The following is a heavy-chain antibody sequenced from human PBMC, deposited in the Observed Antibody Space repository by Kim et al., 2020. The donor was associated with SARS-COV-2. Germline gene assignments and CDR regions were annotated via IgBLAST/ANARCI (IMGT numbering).Heavy chain of an antibody. CDR1: GFTFSSYA. J-gene: IGHJ4*02. V-gene: IGHV3-23*01. D-gene: IGHD5-12*01. CDR3: AKVWLDIVATTFDY. CDR2: ISGSGGST. Sequence: GGSLRLSCAASGFTFSSYAMSWVRQAPGKGLEWVSAISGSGGSTYYADSVKGRFTISRDNSKNTLYLQMNSLRAEATAVYYCAKVWLDIVATTFDYWGQGTLVTVSS.